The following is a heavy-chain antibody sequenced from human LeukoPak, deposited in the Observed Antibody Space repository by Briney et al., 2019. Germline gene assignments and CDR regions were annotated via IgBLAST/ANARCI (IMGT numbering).Heavy chain of an antibody. J-gene: IGHJ6*02. V-gene: IGHV3-48*03. CDR3: ARGYCSGGSCYYYYYGMDV. CDR1: GFIFSSYE. Sequence: GGSLRLSCAASGFIFSSYERNWVRQAPGKGLEWVSYISSSGSTIYYADSVKGRFTISRDNAKNSLYLQMNSLRAEDTAVYYCARGYCSGGSCYYYYYGMDVWGQGTTVTVSS. CDR2: ISSSGSTI. D-gene: IGHD2-15*01.